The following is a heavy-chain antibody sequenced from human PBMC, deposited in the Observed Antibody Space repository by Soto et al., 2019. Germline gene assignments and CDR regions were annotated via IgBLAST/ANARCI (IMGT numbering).Heavy chain of an antibody. CDR3: ARGSSIAGLYYGMDV. D-gene: IGHD6-6*01. CDR2: NYYSGIT. J-gene: IGHJ6*02. V-gene: IGHV4-31*03. Sequence: PSEILSLTCTVSGGSISSGGYYWTWIRQHPGKGLEWIGYNYYSGITYYNPSLKSRVTISLDTSKNQFSLKLSSVTAADTAVYYCARGSSIAGLYYGMDVWGQGTTVTV. CDR1: GGSISSGGYY.